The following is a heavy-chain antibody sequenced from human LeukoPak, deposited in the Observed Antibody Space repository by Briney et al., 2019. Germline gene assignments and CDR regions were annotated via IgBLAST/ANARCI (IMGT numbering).Heavy chain of an antibody. CDR2: IYHSGST. V-gene: IGHV4-59*01. J-gene: IGHJ3*02. Sequence: PSETLSLTCTVSGGSIRSYYWSWIRQPPGKGLEWIGYIYHSGSTNYNPSLKSRVTMSVDTSKNQFSLKLSSVTAADTAVYYCARDYGGNFGGDAFDIWGQGTMVTVSS. CDR1: GGSIRSYY. CDR3: ARDYGGNFGGDAFDI. D-gene: IGHD4-23*01.